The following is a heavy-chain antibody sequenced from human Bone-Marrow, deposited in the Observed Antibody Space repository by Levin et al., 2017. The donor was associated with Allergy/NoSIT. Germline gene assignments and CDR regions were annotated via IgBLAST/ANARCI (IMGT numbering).Heavy chain of an antibody. Sequence: PGGSLRLSCAASGFTFSSYSMNWVRQAPGKGLEWVSSISSSSSYIYYADSVKGRFTISRDNAKNSLYLQMNSLRAEDTAVYYCAREGGQLKRERQHGNFDYWGQGTLVTVSS. J-gene: IGHJ4*02. D-gene: IGHD6-13*01. V-gene: IGHV3-21*01. CDR1: GFTFSSYS. CDR3: AREGGQLKRERQHGNFDY. CDR2: ISSSSSYI.